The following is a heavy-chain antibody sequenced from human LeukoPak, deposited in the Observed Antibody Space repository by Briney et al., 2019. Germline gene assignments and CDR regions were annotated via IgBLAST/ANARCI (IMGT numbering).Heavy chain of an antibody. CDR1: GGSISSSSSY. Sequence: PSETLSLTCTVSGGSISSSSSYWGWIRQPPGKGLEWIGRIYTSGSTNYNPSLKSRVTMSVDTSKNQFSLKLSSVTAADTAVYYCARDRMNCSGGSCYSMFQESGNWFDPWGQGTLVTVSS. D-gene: IGHD2-15*01. CDR2: IYTSGST. J-gene: IGHJ5*02. V-gene: IGHV4-39*07. CDR3: ARDRMNCSGGSCYSMFQESGNWFDP.